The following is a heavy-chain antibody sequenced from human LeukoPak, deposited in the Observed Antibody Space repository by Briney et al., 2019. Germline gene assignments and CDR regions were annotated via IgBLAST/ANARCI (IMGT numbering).Heavy chain of an antibody. D-gene: IGHD6-13*01. J-gene: IGHJ4*02. Sequence: ASVKVSCKASGYTFTTYAMNWVRQAPGQGLEWMGWIYTNTGNPTYTQGFTGRFVFSMDTSVSTTYLQISNLKAEDTAVYYCARGIPVYGSSWSYYFDYWGQGTLVTVSS. CDR1: GYTFTTYA. CDR2: IYTNTGNP. CDR3: ARGIPVYGSSWSYYFDY. V-gene: IGHV7-4-1*02.